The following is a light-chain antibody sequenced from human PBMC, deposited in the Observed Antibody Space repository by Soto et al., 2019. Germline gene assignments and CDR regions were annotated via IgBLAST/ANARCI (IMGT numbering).Light chain of an antibody. CDR2: AVS. Sequence: EIVMTQSPATLSVSQGERATLSCRASQSVSSNLAWFQQKPGQPPRLLLYAVSTRATGVPGRFSGSGSGTEFTLTISSLQSEDSAVYYCQQHNHWPSFGQGTKLEIK. CDR3: QQHNHWPS. V-gene: IGKV3-15*01. J-gene: IGKJ2*01. CDR1: QSVSSN.